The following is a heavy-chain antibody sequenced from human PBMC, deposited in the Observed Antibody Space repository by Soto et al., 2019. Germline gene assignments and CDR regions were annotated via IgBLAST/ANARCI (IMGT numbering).Heavy chain of an antibody. CDR3: ELASKWELLGYFYGMDV. CDR1: GGTFNTYA. Sequence: QVQLVQSGAEVKKPGSSAKVSCKASGGTFNTYAITWVRQAPGQGFEWMGGVIPLFNTPDYAQKFQGRLTITADESTSTVYLELSGLSSEDTAVYFCELASKWELLGYFYGMDVWAQGTTVTVSS. J-gene: IGHJ6*02. CDR2: VIPLFNTP. D-gene: IGHD1-26*01. V-gene: IGHV1-69*01.